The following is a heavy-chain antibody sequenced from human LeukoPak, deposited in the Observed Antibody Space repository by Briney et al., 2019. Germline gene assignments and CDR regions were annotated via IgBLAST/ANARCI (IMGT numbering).Heavy chain of an antibody. D-gene: IGHD3-10*01. CDR3: ARMATRGINPYFDY. CDR2: IDWDDDK. J-gene: IGHJ4*02. Sequence: SGPTLVNPTQTLTLTCTFSGFSLSTSGMRVSWIRQPPGKALEWLARIDWDDDKFYSTSLKTRLTISKDTSKSQVVLTMTNMDPVDTATYYCARMATRGINPYFDYWGKGTLVTVSS. V-gene: IGHV2-70*04. CDR1: GFSLSTSGMR.